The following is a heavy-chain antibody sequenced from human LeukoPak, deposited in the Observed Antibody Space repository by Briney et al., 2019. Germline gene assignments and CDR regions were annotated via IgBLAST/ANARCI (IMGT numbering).Heavy chain of an antibody. V-gene: IGHV1-8*01. J-gene: IGHJ6*02. CDR2: MNPNSGNT. CDR1: GYTFTSYD. CDR3: ARAIWSGYYRLYYYYYYGMDV. Sequence: ASVKVSCKASGYTFTSYDINWVRQATGQGLEWMGWMNPNSGNTGYAQKFQGGVTMTRNTSISTAYMELSSLRSEDTAVYYCARAIWSGYYRLYYYYYYGMDVWGQGTTVTVSS. D-gene: IGHD3-3*01.